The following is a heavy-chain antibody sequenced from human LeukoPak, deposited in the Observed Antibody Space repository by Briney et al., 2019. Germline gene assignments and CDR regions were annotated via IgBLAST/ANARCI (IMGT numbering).Heavy chain of an antibody. CDR2: ISSDASIT. CDR1: GLTFSTYW. CDR3: ATSARTYIGSSLDY. J-gene: IGHJ4*02. D-gene: IGHD2-15*01. Sequence: GGSLRLSCAASGLTFSTYWMHWVRQDPGKGLVWVSRISSDASITFYADPVKGRFTISRDNAKNTLYLQMNSLRAEDTALYYCATSARTYIGSSLDYWGQGTLVTVSS. V-gene: IGHV3-74*01.